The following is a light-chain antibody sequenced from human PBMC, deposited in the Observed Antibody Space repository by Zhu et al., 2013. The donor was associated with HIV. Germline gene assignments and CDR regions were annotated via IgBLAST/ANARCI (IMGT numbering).Light chain of an antibody. V-gene: IGKV3-20*01. CDR2: GAS. CDR3: QQYGGSPIT. J-gene: IGKJ5*01. Sequence: DIVLTQSPGTLSLSPGDSATLSCRASRTVYSNYLAWYQQKPGQAPRLLIYGASSRATGIPDRFSGSGSGTDFTLTITRLEPEDFAVYHCQQYGGSPITFGQGTRLEI. CDR1: RTVYSNY.